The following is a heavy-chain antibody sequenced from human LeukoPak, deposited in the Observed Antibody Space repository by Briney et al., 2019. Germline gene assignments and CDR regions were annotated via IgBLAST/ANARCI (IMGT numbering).Heavy chain of an antibody. Sequence: PGGSLRLSCAASGFTFNTYGFHWVRQAPGKGLEWVTFIRYDESNKYYADSVKGRFTISRDNSKNTVFLQMSSLRAEDTAVYYCAKGMLTYYYMDVWGKGTTVTVSS. V-gene: IGHV3-30*02. D-gene: IGHD3-16*01. CDR3: AKGMLTYYYMDV. CDR1: GFTFNTYG. CDR2: IRYDESNK. J-gene: IGHJ6*03.